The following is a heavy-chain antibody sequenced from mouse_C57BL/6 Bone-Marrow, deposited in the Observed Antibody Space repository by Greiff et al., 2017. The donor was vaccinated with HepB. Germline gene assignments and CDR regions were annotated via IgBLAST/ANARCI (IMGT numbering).Heavy chain of an antibody. Sequence: VESEGGLVQPGSSMKLSCTASGFTFSDYYMAWVRQVPEKGLEWVANINYDGSSTYYLDSLKSRFIISRDNAKNILYLQMSSLKSEDTATYYCAREDTTVVLDYWGQGTTLTVSS. CDR1: GFTFSDYY. J-gene: IGHJ2*01. D-gene: IGHD1-1*01. V-gene: IGHV5-16*01. CDR3: AREDTTVVLDY. CDR2: INYDGSST.